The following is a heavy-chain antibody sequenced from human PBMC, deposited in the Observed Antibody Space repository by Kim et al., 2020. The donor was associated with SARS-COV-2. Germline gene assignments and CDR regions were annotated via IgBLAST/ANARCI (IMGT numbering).Heavy chain of an antibody. CDR3: ARRPYYDFWSGYYHFDY. V-gene: IGHV4-39*01. CDR1: GGSISSSSYY. J-gene: IGHJ4*02. Sequence: SETLSLTCTVSGGSISSSSYYWGWIRQPPGKGLEWIGSIYYSGSTYYNPSLKSRVTISVDTSKNQFSLKLSSVTAADTAVYYCARRPYYDFWSGYYHFDYWGQGTLVTVSS. CDR2: IYYSGST. D-gene: IGHD3-3*01.